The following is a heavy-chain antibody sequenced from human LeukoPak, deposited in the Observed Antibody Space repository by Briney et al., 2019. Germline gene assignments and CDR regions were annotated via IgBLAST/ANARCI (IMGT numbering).Heavy chain of an antibody. D-gene: IGHD2-15*01. V-gene: IGHV3-23*01. J-gene: IGHJ4*02. CDR2: ISGSGGST. CDR1: GFTFSSYA. Sequence: PGGSLRLSCAASGFTFSSYAMSWVRQAPGKGLEWVSAISGSGGSTYYADSVKGRFTISRDNAKNSLYLQMNSLRAEDTAVYYCAWPADYCSGGRCYFFDYCGQGTLVTVSS. CDR3: AWPADYCSGGRCYFFDY.